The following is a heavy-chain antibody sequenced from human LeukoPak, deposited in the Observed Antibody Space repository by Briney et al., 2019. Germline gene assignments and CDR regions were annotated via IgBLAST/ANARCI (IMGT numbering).Heavy chain of an antibody. CDR2: ISSSGSTI. V-gene: IGHV3-48*03. CDR1: GFTFSSYE. CDR3: ARPSRPYRSSEYFQH. Sequence: QPGGSLRLSCAASGFTFSSYEMNWVRQVPGKGLEWISYISSSGSTIYFADSVKGRFTISRDNAKNSLYLQMNSLRAEDTAVYYCARPSRPYRSSEYFQHWGQGTLAIVSS. D-gene: IGHD6-13*01. J-gene: IGHJ1*01.